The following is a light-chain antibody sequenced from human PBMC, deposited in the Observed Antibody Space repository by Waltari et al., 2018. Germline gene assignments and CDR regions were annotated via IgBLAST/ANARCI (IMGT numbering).Light chain of an antibody. J-gene: IGKJ1*01. CDR2: AAS. V-gene: IGKV1-6*01. CDR3: LQDYNYPPWT. Sequence: AIQMTQSPSSLSASVGDRVTITCRASQGIRNDLGWYQQKPGKAPKLLIYAASSLQSGVPSRFSGSGSGTDFTLTISSLQPEDFATYYCLQDYNYPPWTFGQGTKVGIK. CDR1: QGIRND.